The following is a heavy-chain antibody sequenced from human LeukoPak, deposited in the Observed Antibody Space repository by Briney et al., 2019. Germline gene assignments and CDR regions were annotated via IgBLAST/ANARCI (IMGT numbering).Heavy chain of an antibody. J-gene: IGHJ4*02. CDR2: ISGSGGST. CDR3: ARIYGSGSYYGSYYFDY. Sequence: PGGSLRLSCAASGFTFSSYGMSWVRQAPGKGLEWVSAISGSGGSTYYADSVKGRFTISRDNSKNTLYLQMNSLRAEDTAVYYCARIYGSGSYYGSYYFDYWGQGTLVTVSS. D-gene: IGHD3-10*01. CDR1: GFTFSSYG. V-gene: IGHV3-23*01.